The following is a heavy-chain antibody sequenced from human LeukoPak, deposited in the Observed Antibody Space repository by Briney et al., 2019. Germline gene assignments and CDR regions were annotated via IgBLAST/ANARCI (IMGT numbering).Heavy chain of an antibody. D-gene: IGHD3-22*01. V-gene: IGHV1-8*01. CDR3: ARGQSRGSGYLPSF. CDR2: MNPNSGNT. J-gene: IGHJ3*01. CDR1: GYTFTSYD. Sequence: ASVKVSCKASGYTFTSYDINWVRQATGQGVEWMGWMNPNSGNTGYAQKFQGRVTMTRNTSISTAYMELSSLRSEDTAVYYCARGQSRGSGYLPSFWGQGTMVTVSS.